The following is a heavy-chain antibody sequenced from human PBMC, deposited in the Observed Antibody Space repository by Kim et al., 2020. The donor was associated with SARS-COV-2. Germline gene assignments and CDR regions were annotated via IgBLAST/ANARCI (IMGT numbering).Heavy chain of an antibody. D-gene: IGHD3-22*01. J-gene: IGHJ4*02. Sequence: SETLSLTCAVYGGSFSGYYWSWIRQPPGKGLEWIGEINHSGSTNYNPSLKSRVTISVDTSKNQFSLKLSSVTAADTAVYYCARTGRGYDSSGYFDYWGQGTLVTVSS. CDR3: ARTGRGYDSSGYFDY. CDR2: INHSGST. V-gene: IGHV4-34*01. CDR1: GGSFSGYY.